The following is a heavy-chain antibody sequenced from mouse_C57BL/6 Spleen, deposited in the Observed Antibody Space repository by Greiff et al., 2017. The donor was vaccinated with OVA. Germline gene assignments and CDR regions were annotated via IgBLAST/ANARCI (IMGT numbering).Heavy chain of an antibody. V-gene: IGHV1-55*01. CDR3: ARLYDGYKAFAY. J-gene: IGHJ3*01. D-gene: IGHD2-3*01. CDR2: IYPGSGST. CDR1: GYTFTSYW. Sequence: QVQLQQPGAELVKPGASVKMSCKASGYTFTSYWITWVKQRPGQGLEWTGDIYPGSGSTNYIEKFKSKATLTVDTSSSTAYMQLSSLTSEDSAVYYCARLYDGYKAFAYWGQGTLVTVSA.